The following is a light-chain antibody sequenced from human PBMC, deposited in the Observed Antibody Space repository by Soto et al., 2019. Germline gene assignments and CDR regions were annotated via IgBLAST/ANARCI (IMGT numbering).Light chain of an antibody. J-gene: IGKJ1*01. V-gene: IGKV1-39*01. CDR1: ERISNY. CDR2: SSS. CDR3: QQSYNTPRT. Sequence: DIQLTQSPSSLSASVGDRVTITCRAGERISNYLNWYQQKPGTAPKLLIWSSSTLPSGVPSRFSGSGSGTDFTLSISGLQPEDFAVYYCQQSYNTPRTFGQGTKVEVK.